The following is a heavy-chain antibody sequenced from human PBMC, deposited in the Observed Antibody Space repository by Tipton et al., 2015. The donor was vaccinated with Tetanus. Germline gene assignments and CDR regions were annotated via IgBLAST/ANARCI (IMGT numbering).Heavy chain of an antibody. D-gene: IGHD4-11*01. CDR1: GFTFSSYG. V-gene: IGHV3-33*01. Sequence: SLRLSCAASGFTFSSYGMHWVRQAPGKGLEWVAVIWYDGSNKYYADSVKGRFTISRDNSKNTLYLQMNSLRVEDTAVYYCARGTGKYSAGDYWGQGTLVTVSS. CDR3: ARGTGKYSAGDY. CDR2: IWYDGSNK. J-gene: IGHJ4*02.